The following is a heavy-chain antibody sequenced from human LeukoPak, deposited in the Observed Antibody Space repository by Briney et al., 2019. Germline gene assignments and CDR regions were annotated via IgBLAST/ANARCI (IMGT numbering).Heavy chain of an antibody. V-gene: IGHV4-30-4*01. J-gene: IGHJ5*02. Sequence: SQTLSLTCTVSGGSISSGDYYRSWIRQPPGKGLEWIGYIYYSGSTYYNPSLKSRVTISVDTSKNQFSLKLSSVTAADTAVYYCVTKCGGGNWFDPWGQGTLATVSS. D-gene: IGHD3-10*02. CDR1: GGSISSGDYY. CDR3: VTKCGGGNWFDP. CDR2: IYYSGST.